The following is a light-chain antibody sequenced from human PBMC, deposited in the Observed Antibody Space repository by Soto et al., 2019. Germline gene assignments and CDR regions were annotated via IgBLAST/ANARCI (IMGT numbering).Light chain of an antibody. CDR3: KQATHWPQT. CDR1: HSLVYSDGNTY. J-gene: IGKJ1*01. V-gene: IGKV2-30*01. Sequence: DVVMTQSPLSLPVTPGQPASISCRSSHSLVYSDGNTYLAWIQQRPGQSPRRLIYQVSNRDSGVPDRFSGSGSGTDFTLNISRVEADDVRVYYCKQATHWPQTFGQGTKVEIK. CDR2: QVS.